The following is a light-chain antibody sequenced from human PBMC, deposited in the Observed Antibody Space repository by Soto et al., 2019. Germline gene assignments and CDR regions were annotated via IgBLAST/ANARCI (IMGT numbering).Light chain of an antibody. CDR1: QSINNW. J-gene: IGKJ1*01. V-gene: IGKV1-5*03. CDR3: QQYESFPRT. Sequence: DIQMTQSPSTLSASVGDRVTITCRASQSINNWLAWYQQKPGKAPKLFIFKASTLESGVPSRFSGSGPGTEFTLSIRSLQPDDFATYFCQQYESFPRTFGQGTKVEIK. CDR2: KAS.